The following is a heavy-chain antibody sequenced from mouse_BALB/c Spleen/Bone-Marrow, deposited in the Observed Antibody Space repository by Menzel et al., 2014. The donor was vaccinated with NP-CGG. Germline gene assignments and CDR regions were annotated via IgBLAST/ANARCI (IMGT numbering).Heavy chain of an antibody. CDR3: IRSYYGNYFDV. V-gene: IGHV1S81*02. D-gene: IGHD2-1*01. J-gene: IGHJ1*01. CDR2: IKPSNGGT. Sequence: QVQLKESGAELVKPGASVKLSCKASGYTFTSYYMYWVKQRPGQGLEWIGEIKPSNGGTNFNEKFKSKATLTVDKSSSTAYMQLSSLTSEDSAVYYCIRSYYGNYFDVWGAGTTVTVSS. CDR1: GYTFTSYY.